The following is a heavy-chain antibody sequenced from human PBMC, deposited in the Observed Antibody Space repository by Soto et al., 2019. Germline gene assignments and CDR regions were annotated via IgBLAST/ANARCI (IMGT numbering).Heavy chain of an antibody. V-gene: IGHV4-4*07. CDR2: IYSGGST. CDR3: ARGPGGFGEFSLDY. J-gene: IGHJ4*02. CDR1: GGSINTYY. Sequence: SETLSLTCTVSGGSINTYYWSWIRQPAGKGLEWIGRIYSGGSTNYNPSLKSRVTMSVDTSKNQVSLRLTSVAAADTAVYYRARGPGGFGEFSLDYWGQGTLVTAPQ. D-gene: IGHD3-10*01.